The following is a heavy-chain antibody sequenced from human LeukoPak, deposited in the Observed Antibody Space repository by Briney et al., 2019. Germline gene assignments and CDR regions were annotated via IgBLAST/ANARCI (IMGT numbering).Heavy chain of an antibody. V-gene: IGHV3-9*01. CDR3: AKDSGSSSWYLGN. J-gene: IGHJ4*02. CDR1: GFTFDDYA. D-gene: IGHD6-13*01. CDR2: ISGNSGKT. Sequence: GGSLTLSCGASGFTFDDYAMHWVRQAPGKGLEWVSGISGNSGKTNYADSVKGRFTISRDNAKNSLYMEMNSLRAEDTALYYCAKDSGSSSWYLGNWGQGTLVTVSS.